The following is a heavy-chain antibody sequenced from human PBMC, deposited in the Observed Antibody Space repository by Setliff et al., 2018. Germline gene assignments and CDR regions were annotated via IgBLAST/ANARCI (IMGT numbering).Heavy chain of an antibody. Sequence: PSETLSLTCTVSGGSISSGSYYWSWIRQPAGKGLEWIGRIYTSGSTNYNPSLKSRVTISVDTSKNQFSLKLSSVTAADTAVYYCARGDNGHWSGYSPVSGKSAYYYMDVWGKGTTVTVSS. V-gene: IGHV4-61*02. CDR3: ARGDNGHWSGYSPVSGKSAYYYMDV. CDR2: IYTSGST. D-gene: IGHD3-3*01. CDR1: GGSISSGSYY. J-gene: IGHJ6*03.